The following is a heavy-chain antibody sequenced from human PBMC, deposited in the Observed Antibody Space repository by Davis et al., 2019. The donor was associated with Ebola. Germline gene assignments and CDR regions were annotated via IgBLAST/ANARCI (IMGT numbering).Heavy chain of an antibody. D-gene: IGHD7-27*01. Sequence: PGGSLRLSCAASGFTFSSYAMHWVRQAPGKGLEWVAVISYDESNKYYADSVKGRFTISRDDSKNTAYLQMNSLKTEDTAVYYCTSLGNDYWGQGTLVTVSS. CDR2: ISYDESNK. CDR3: TSLGNDY. V-gene: IGHV3-30-3*01. CDR1: GFTFSSYA. J-gene: IGHJ4*02.